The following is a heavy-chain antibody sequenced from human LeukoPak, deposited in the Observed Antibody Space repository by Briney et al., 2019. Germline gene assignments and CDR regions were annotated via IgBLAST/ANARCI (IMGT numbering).Heavy chain of an antibody. V-gene: IGHV4-30-2*01. Sequence: SETLSLTCAVSGGSISSGGYSWSWIRQPPGKGLAWIGYIYHSGSTYYNPSLKSRVTISVDRSKNQFSLKLSSVTAADTAVYYCARGSCYYDNYGMDVWGQGTTVTVSS. CDR3: ARGSCYYDNYGMDV. CDR1: GGSISSGGYS. J-gene: IGHJ6*02. CDR2: IYHSGST. D-gene: IGHD3-22*01.